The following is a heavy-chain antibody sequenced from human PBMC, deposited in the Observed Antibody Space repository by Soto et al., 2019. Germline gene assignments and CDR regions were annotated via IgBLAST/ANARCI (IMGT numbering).Heavy chain of an antibody. V-gene: IGHV3-30-3*01. J-gene: IGHJ4*02. Sequence: GGSLRLSCAASGFTFSSYAMHWVRQAPGKGLEWVAVISYDGSNKYYADSVKGRFTISRDNSKNTLYLQMNSLRAEDTAVYYCARERGGYDWARAFDYWGQGTLVTVSS. CDR1: GFTFSSYA. D-gene: IGHD5-12*01. CDR3: ARERGGYDWARAFDY. CDR2: ISYDGSNK.